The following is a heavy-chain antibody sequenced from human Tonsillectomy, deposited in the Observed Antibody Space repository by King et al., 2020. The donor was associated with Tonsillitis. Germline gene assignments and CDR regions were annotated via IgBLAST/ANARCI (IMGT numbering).Heavy chain of an antibody. D-gene: IGHD4-17*01. V-gene: IGHV3-21*01. CDR3: ARGGRDYGSVRDNWFDP. CDR1: GFTFSSYS. Sequence: VQLVESGGGLVKPGGSLRLSCAASGFTFSSYSMNWVRQAPGKGLEWVSSISSSSSYIYYADSVKGRFTISRDNAKNSLYRQMNSLRAEDTAVYYWARGGRDYGSVRDNWFDPWGQGTLVTVSS. J-gene: IGHJ5*02. CDR2: ISSSSSYI.